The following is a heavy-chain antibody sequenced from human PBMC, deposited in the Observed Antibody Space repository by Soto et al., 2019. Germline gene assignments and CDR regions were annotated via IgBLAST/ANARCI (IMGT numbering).Heavy chain of an antibody. Sequence: GASVKVSCKASGGTFSSYTISWVRQAPGQGLEWMGRIIPILGIANYAQKFQGRVTITADKSTSTAYMELSSLRSEDTAMYYCASNIVVVPAATFYYGMDVWGQGTTVTVSS. J-gene: IGHJ6*02. CDR3: ASNIVVVPAATFYYGMDV. CDR1: GGTFSSYT. CDR2: IIPILGIA. V-gene: IGHV1-69*02. D-gene: IGHD2-2*01.